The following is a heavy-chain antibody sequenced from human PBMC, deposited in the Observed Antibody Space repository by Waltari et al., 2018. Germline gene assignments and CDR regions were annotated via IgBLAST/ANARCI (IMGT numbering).Heavy chain of an antibody. J-gene: IGHJ3*01. V-gene: IGHV1-8*01. Sequence: QVQLVQSGAEVKKPGASVRVSCKASGYTSISYDINWVRPAPGQGLEWMGWINPNTGAARFAQNFQDRVTMTRSTSETTAYMEISDLTSHDTAVYYCARGDNWNDRLDFWGQGTKVTVSS. CDR1: GYTSISYD. D-gene: IGHD1-1*01. CDR3: ARGDNWNDRLDF. CDR2: INPNTGAA.